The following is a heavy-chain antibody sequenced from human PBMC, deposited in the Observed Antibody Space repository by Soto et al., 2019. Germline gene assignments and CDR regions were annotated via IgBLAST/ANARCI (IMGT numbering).Heavy chain of an antibody. D-gene: IGHD3-10*01. Sequence: SETLSLTCTVSGGSINSVGYYWTWIRQHPGKGLEWIGYIYYSGSTSYNPSLKSRVTISVHTSKNQFSLKLSSVTAADTAVYYCAREAETLVRGRALDYWGQGTLVTVSS. V-gene: IGHV4-31*03. J-gene: IGHJ4*02. CDR2: IYYSGST. CDR3: AREAETLVRGRALDY. CDR1: GGSINSVGYY.